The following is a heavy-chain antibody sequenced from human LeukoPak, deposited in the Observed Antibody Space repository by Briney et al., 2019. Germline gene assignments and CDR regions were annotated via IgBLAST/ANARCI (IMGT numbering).Heavy chain of an antibody. CDR3: TTGAGWVIDY. J-gene: IGHJ4*02. Sequence: SETLSLTCTVSGGSISSYYWSWIRQPPGQGLEWIGYFHNSGTSTYNPSLTSRVTISADTSKNQFSLKLNSLTTADKAVYYGTTGAGWVIDYWGQGIMVTVSS. CDR2: FHNSGTS. D-gene: IGHD3-16*02. CDR1: GGSISSYY. V-gene: IGHV4-59*01.